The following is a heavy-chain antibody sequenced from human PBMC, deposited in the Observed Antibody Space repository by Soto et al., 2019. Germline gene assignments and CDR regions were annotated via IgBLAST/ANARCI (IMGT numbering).Heavy chain of an antibody. CDR2: VFYTGFT. Sequence: SETLSLTCAVSGASISGSYYYWAWLRQSPGKGPEWIGSVFYTGFTSYNPSLESRASVSVDTSKSQFSLKLSAVTAADTAVYYCATSQKGYNWNYFDHWGQGALVTVSS. D-gene: IGHD1-20*01. CDR3: ATSQKGYNWNYFDH. CDR1: GASISGSYYY. V-gene: IGHV4-39*01. J-gene: IGHJ4*02.